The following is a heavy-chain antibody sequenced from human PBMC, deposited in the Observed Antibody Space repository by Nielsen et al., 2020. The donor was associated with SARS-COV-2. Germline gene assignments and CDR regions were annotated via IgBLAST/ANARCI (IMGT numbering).Heavy chain of an antibody. CDR2: IYYSGST. CDR1: GGSISSGDYY. V-gene: IGHV4-61*08. CDR3: ARGDYGDYYPRNGGHMDV. J-gene: IGHJ6*02. D-gene: IGHD4-17*01. Sequence: SETLSLTCTVSGGSISSGDYYWSWIRQPPGKGLEWIGYIYYSGSTNYNPSLKSRVTISVDTSKNQFSLKLSSVTAADTAVYYCARGDYGDYYPRNGGHMDVWGQGTTVTVSS.